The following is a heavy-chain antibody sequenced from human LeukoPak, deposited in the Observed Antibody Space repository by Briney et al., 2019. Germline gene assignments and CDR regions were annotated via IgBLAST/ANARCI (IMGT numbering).Heavy chain of an antibody. CDR3: ARGELLRFRAFDI. V-gene: IGHV1-46*01. CDR1: GYTFTSYY. CDR2: INPSGGST. J-gene: IGHJ3*02. D-gene: IGHD1-26*01. Sequence: GASVKVSCTASGYTFTSYYMHWVRQVPGQGLEWMGIINPSGGSTSYAQKFQGRVTMTRDTSTSTVYMELSSLRSEDTAVYYCARGELLRFRAFDIWGQGTMVTVSS.